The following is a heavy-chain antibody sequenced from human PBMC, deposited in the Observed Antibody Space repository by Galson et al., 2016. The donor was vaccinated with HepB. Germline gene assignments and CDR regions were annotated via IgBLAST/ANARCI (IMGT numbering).Heavy chain of an antibody. CDR3: ATYSWGLGPCGGDCNPVDY. Sequence: SLRLSCAASGFTFSSYAMYWVRQAPGKGLQWVAVISFGGRNEYYPESVKGRFTISRDDSKNTLYLQMNSLRAEDTAVYYCATYSWGLGPCGGDCNPVDYWGQGTLVTVSS. D-gene: IGHD2-21*02. V-gene: IGHV3-30*04. CDR2: ISFGGRNE. J-gene: IGHJ4*02. CDR1: GFTFSSYA.